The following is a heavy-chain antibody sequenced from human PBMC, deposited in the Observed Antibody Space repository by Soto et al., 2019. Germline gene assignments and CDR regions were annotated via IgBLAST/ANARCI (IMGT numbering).Heavy chain of an antibody. Sequence: GGSLRLSCSASIITFKNFTMNWVRQAPGKGLEWVSSISDTSTYIHYADSVKGRVTISRDNAKNSLYLQMDSLRAEDTAIYYCAIGKLDYWGQGTLVTVSS. J-gene: IGHJ4*02. CDR2: ISDTSTYI. CDR3: AIGKLDY. V-gene: IGHV3-21*01. D-gene: IGHD1-1*01. CDR1: IITFKNFT.